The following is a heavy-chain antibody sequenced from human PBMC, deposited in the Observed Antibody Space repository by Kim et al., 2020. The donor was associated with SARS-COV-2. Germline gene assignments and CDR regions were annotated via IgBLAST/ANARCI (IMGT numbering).Heavy chain of an antibody. Sequence: SETLSLTCTVSGGSISSYYWSWIRQPPGKGLEWIGYIYYSGSTNYNPSLKSRVTISVDTSKNQFSLKLSSVTAADTAVYYCARVNYYDSSGYYFNYWGQGTLVTVSS. J-gene: IGHJ4*02. V-gene: IGHV4-59*13. CDR2: IYYSGST. CDR1: GGSISSYY. D-gene: IGHD3-22*01. CDR3: ARVNYYDSSGYYFNY.